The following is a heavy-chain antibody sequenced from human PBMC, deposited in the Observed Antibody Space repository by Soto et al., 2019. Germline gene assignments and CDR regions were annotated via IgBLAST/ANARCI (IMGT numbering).Heavy chain of an antibody. CDR2: MNPNSGNT. Sequence: QVQLVQSGAEVKKPGASVKVSCKASGYTFTSYDINWVRQATGQGLEWMGWMNPNSGNTGYAQKFQGRVTMTRNTSISTAHRDLISLRSEGTAVYYCARVSPTMTTDLYYFDDWGQGALVTVSS. V-gene: IGHV1-8*01. J-gene: IGHJ4*02. CDR1: GYTFTSYD. CDR3: ARVSPTMTTDLYYFDD. D-gene: IGHD4-17*01.